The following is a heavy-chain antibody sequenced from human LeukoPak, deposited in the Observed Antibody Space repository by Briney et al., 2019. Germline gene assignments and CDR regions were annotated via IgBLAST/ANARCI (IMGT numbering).Heavy chain of an antibody. Sequence: ASVKVSCKASGYTFTSYGISWVRQAPGQGLEWMGWISAYNGNTNYAQKLQGRVTMTTDTSTSTAYMELRSLRSDDTAVYSCARGLWLARTKTPYYYYGMDVWGQGTTVTVSS. V-gene: IGHV1-18*01. J-gene: IGHJ6*02. D-gene: IGHD6-19*01. CDR3: ARGLWLARTKTPYYYYGMDV. CDR2: ISAYNGNT. CDR1: GYTFTSYG.